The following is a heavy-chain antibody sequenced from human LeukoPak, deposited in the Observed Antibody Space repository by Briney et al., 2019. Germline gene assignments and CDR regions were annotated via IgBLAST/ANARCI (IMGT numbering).Heavy chain of an antibody. Sequence: SETLSLTCTVSGGSISSYYWSWIRQPPGKGLEWTGYIYYSGSTNYNPSLKSRVTISVDTSKNQFSLKLSSVTAADTAVYYCARVLWAYDSSGYYLRGYYGMDVWGQGTTVTVSS. J-gene: IGHJ6*02. D-gene: IGHD3-22*01. V-gene: IGHV4-59*01. CDR1: GGSISSYY. CDR3: ARVLWAYDSSGYYLRGYYGMDV. CDR2: IYYSGST.